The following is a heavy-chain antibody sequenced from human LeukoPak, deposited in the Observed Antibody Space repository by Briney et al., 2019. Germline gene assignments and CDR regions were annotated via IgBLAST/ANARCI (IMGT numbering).Heavy chain of an antibody. Sequence: GGSLRLSCAASGFTFSSYAMSWVRQAPGKGLEWVAVISYDGSNKYYADSVKGRFTISRDNSKNTLYLRMNSLRAEDTAVYYCARELRYFDWLSSHLNYWGQGTLVTVSS. D-gene: IGHD3-9*01. CDR2: ISYDGSNK. J-gene: IGHJ4*02. V-gene: IGHV3-30-3*01. CDR3: ARELRYFDWLSSHLNY. CDR1: GFTFSSYA.